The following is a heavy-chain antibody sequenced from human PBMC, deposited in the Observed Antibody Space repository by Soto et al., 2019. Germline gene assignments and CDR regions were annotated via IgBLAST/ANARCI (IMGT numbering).Heavy chain of an antibody. CDR1: GYTFTSHW. CDR3: AREASDTDF. D-gene: IGHD2-21*02. V-gene: IGHV1-46*01. CDR2: INPNSGRT. Sequence: QVHLVQSGAEVEKPGASVRLSCKASGYTFTSHWMHWMRQAPGQGLEWMGIINPNSGRTTYARQFQGRVTMTRDTSTNTVYMELISLTSEDTAMYYCAREASDTDFWGQGTLVTVSS. J-gene: IGHJ4*02.